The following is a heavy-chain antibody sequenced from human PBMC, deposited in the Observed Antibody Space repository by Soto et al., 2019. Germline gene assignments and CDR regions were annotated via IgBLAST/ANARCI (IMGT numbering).Heavy chain of an antibody. V-gene: IGHV1-18*04. CDR2: ISAYNGNT. CDR1: GYTFNSYG. D-gene: IGHD2-15*01. Sequence: ASVKVSCKASGYTFNSYGISWVRQAPGQGLEWMGWISAYNGNTNYVQKFQGRVTMTTEKSTSTAYMELRSLRSDDTAVYYCARDSEGGGYYYYYYGMGVWGQGTTVTVSS. CDR3: ARDSEGGGYYYYYYGMGV. J-gene: IGHJ6*02.